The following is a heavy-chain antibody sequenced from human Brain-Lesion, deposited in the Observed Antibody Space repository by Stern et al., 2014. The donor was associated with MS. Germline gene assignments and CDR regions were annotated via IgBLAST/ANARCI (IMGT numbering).Heavy chain of an antibody. Sequence: QVQLLESGAEVKKPGASVKVSCKTSGYIFTGYYIQWVRQAPGQGVVWMAWIHPNTGSPKYAQKFQGRVTMSTDASITTAYVELSSLTSDDTAVYYCARDQRGITIFGVVTDYYYLGMDVWGQGTTVTVSS. CDR2: IHPNTGSP. D-gene: IGHD3-3*01. V-gene: IGHV1-2*02. CDR3: ARDQRGITIFGVVTDYYYLGMDV. J-gene: IGHJ6*02. CDR1: GYIFTGYY.